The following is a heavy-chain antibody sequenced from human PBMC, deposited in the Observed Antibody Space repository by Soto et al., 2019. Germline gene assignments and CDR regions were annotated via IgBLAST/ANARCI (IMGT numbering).Heavy chain of an antibody. CDR3: ARPGVVPAAIAYYGMDV. D-gene: IGHD2-2*01. CDR2: IIPIFGTA. CDR1: GGTFSSYA. Sequence: QVPLVQSGAEVKKPGSSVKVSCKASGGTFSSYAISWVRQAPGQGLEWMGGIIPIFGTANYAQKFQGRVTITADESTSTAYMELSSLRSEDTAVYYCARPGVVPAAIAYYGMDVWGQGTTVTVSS. J-gene: IGHJ6*02. V-gene: IGHV1-69*01.